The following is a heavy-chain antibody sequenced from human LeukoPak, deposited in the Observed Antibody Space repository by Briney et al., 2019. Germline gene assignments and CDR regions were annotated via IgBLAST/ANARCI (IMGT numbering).Heavy chain of an antibody. CDR1: GFTFSNSY. V-gene: IGHV3-7*01. J-gene: IGHJ3*02. CDR2: INPDGSQG. Sequence: PGGSLRLSCEASGFTFSNSYMSWVRQAPGKGLEWVAIINPDGSQGSYVDSVKGRFAISRDNALNSLFLQMNSLSAEGAAVYYCARDPAYGALDIWGQGTTVTVSS. D-gene: IGHD2-21*01. CDR3: ARDPAYGALDI.